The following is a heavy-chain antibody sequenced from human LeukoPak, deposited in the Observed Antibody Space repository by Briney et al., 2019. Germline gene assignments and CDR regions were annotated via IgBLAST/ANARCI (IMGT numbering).Heavy chain of an antibody. Sequence: SVKVSCKASGGTFSSYAISWVRQAPGQGLEWMGRIIPILGMANYAQKFQGRVTITADKSTSTAYMELSSLRSEDTAVYYCASLAGSSSSTSLDYWGQGTLVTVSS. D-gene: IGHD6-13*01. CDR2: IIPILGMA. CDR1: GGTFSSYA. J-gene: IGHJ4*02. CDR3: ASLAGSSSSTSLDY. V-gene: IGHV1-69*04.